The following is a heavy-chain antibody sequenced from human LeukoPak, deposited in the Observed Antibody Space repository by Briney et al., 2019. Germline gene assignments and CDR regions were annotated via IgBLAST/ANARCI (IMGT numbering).Heavy chain of an antibody. V-gene: IGHV3-23*01. CDR2: LSGSGYNT. CDR1: GFTFSSHA. D-gene: IGHD2-2*01. Sequence: GGPLRLSCAASGFTFSSHALSWVRQAPGMGLEWVSSLSGSGYNTYYADSVKGRFTISRDNSKNTVYLQMNSLRAEDTAVYYCAKDPYGTRYFDYWGQGTLVTVSS. CDR3: AKDPYGTRYFDY. J-gene: IGHJ4*02.